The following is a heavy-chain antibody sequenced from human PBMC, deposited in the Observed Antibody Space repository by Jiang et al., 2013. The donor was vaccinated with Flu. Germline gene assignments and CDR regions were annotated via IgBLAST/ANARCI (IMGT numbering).Heavy chain of an antibody. CDR3: ARGGDWTLDY. CDR2: IFHSENT. CDR1: GGSISGDRW. D-gene: IGHD1-1*01. Sequence: GLVKPSGTLSLTCAVSGGSISGDRWWTWVRQPPGKGLEWIGEIFHSENTKSNPSLKSRVTMSVDKSKNQFSLKLTSVTAADTAVYYCARGGDWTLDYWGQGTLVT. V-gene: IGHV4-4*02. J-gene: IGHJ4*02.